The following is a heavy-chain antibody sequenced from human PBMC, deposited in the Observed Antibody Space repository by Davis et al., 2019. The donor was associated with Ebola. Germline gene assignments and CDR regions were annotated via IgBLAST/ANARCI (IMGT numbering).Heavy chain of an antibody. D-gene: IGHD6-6*01. V-gene: IGHV4-30-4*01. CDR1: GGSINSGDYY. CDR3: ARALGIAARASFYFDY. CDR2: IYYSGST. J-gene: IGHJ4*02. Sequence: MPSETLSLTCTVSGGSINSGDYYWSWIRRPPEKGLEWIGYIYYSGSTYYNQSLKSRVTMSIDTSRNQFSLQLSSLTAADTAVYYCARALGIAARASFYFDYWGPGTLVTVSS.